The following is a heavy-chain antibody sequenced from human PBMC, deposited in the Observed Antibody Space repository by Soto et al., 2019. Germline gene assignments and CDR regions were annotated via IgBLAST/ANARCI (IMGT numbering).Heavy chain of an antibody. CDR3: ARERTFGDNKHNYMDV. D-gene: IGHD3-10*01. J-gene: IGHJ6*03. CDR1: EFTFSRHG. V-gene: IGHV3-33*01. Sequence: QSGGSLRLSCAASEFTFSRHGMHWVRQAPGKGLQWVGVIWSDGSNEVYADSVKGRFIISRDNSKNILYLQMNSLRAEDTAVYYCARERTFGDNKHNYMDVWGTGITVTVSS. CDR2: IWSDGSNE.